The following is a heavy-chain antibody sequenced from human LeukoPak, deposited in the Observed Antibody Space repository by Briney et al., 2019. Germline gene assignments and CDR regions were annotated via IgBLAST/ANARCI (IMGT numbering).Heavy chain of an antibody. CDR2: ISWNSGSI. D-gene: IGHD6-13*01. J-gene: IGHJ6*02. CDR3: AKDNVAGAAAYYGMGV. V-gene: IGHV3-9*01. CDR1: GFTFDDYA. Sequence: GRSLRLSCAASGFTFDDYAMHWVRQAPGKGLEWVSGISWNSGSIGYADSVKGRFTISRDNAKNSLYLQMNSLRAEDTALYYCAKDNVAGAAAYYGMGVWGQGTTVTVSS.